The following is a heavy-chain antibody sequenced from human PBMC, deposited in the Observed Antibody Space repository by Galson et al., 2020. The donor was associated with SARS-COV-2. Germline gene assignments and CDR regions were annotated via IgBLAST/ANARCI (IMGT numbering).Heavy chain of an antibody. V-gene: IGHV5-51*01. D-gene: IGHD1-26*01. J-gene: IGHJ4*01. CDR2: IYPGDSEI. CDR3: ARVRSGTYMFEY. CDR1: GYTFTSDW. Sequence: KIGESLKISCKGSGYTFTSDWIGWVRQKPGKGLEWMGFIYPGDSEIRSSLSFQGRVTFSADKSINTAYLQWGSLRASDTAIYYCARVRSGTYMFEYWGQGTLVTVSS.